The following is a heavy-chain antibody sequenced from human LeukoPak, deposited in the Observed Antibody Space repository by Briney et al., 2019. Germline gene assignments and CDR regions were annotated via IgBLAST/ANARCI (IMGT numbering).Heavy chain of an antibody. Sequence: SETLSLTCSVSGGSIHTYYWTWIRQPPGKGLEWIGNVYYSGTTYYNPSLKSRLTISVDTSKNQFSLKLSSVTAADTAVYYCAREGGSGWPPYWGQGTLVTVSS. CDR2: VYYSGTT. CDR1: GGSIHTYY. J-gene: IGHJ4*02. D-gene: IGHD6-19*01. V-gene: IGHV4-59*12. CDR3: AREGGSGWPPY.